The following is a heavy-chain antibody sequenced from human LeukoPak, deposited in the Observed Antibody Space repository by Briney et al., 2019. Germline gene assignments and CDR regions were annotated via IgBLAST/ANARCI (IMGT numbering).Heavy chain of an antibody. CDR2: IYYSGST. J-gene: IGHJ4*02. D-gene: IGHD2-15*01. V-gene: IGHV4-59*08. Sequence: PSETLSLTCTVSGGSISSDRWNWIRQPPGKGLEWIGYIYYSGSTNYNPSLKSRVTISVDTSKNQFSLKLSSVTAADTAVYYCARRRCSGGSCYPYYSDYWGQGTLVTVSS. CDR3: ARRRCSGGSCYPYYSDY. CDR1: GGSISSDR.